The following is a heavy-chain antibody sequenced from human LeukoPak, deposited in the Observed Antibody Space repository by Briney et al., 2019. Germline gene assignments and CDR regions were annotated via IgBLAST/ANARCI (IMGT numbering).Heavy chain of an antibody. Sequence: ASVRVSCKTSGYTFTNLNINWLRQAPGQGLEWMGWMSPNSGDTGYAQKFQGRVSMTRDTSISTAYMELSSLRSEDTAVYYCASNPPNTGDFYYWGLGSLVTVSS. V-gene: IGHV1-8*01. CDR3: ASNPPNTGDFYY. J-gene: IGHJ4*02. CDR2: MSPNSGDT. CDR1: GYTFTNLN. D-gene: IGHD1-1*01.